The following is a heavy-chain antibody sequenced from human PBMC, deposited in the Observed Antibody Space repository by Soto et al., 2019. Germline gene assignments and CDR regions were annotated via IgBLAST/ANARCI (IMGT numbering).Heavy chain of an antibody. CDR3: ARKGGGRATFDY. D-gene: IGHD2-15*01. V-gene: IGHV4-34*01. J-gene: IGHJ4*02. Sequence: QVQLQQWGAGLLKPSETLSLTCAVYGGSFSGYYWSWIRQPPGKGLELIGEINHSGSTNYNPSRKSRVTLSVDTSKHQFSLKLSSVTAADTAVYYWARKGGGRATFDYWGQGTLVTVSS. CDR2: INHSGST. CDR1: GGSFSGYY.